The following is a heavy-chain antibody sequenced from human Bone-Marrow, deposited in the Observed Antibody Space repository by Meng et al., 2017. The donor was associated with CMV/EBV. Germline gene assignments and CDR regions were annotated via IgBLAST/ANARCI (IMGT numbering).Heavy chain of an antibody. J-gene: IGHJ4*02. CDR1: GFTFDDYA. D-gene: IGHD3-22*01. Sequence: SLKISCAASGFTFDDYAMHWVRQAPGKGLEWVSGISWNSGSIGYADSVKGRFTISRDNAKNSLYLQMNSLRAEDTALYYCAKDIIPGITMIVYYFDYWGQETLVTVSS. CDR3: AKDIIPGITMIVYYFDY. V-gene: IGHV3-9*01. CDR2: ISWNSGSI.